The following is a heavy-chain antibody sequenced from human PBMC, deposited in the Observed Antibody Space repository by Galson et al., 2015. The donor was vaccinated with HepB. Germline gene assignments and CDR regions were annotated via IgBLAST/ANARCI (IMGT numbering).Heavy chain of an antibody. CDR1: GFTFSSYG. CDR3: AKDPQYDIGVTAH. Sequence: SLRLSCAASGFTFSSYGMHWVRQAPGKGLEWVAVISPDGGNKFYADSVKGRFTISRDNSKNTLYLQMNSLRTEDTAVYYCAKDPQYDIGVTAHWGQGTLVTVSS. V-gene: IGHV3-30*18. CDR2: ISPDGGNK. D-gene: IGHD2-15*01. J-gene: IGHJ4*02.